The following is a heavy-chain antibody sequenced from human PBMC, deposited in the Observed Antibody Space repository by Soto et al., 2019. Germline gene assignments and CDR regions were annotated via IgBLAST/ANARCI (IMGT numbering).Heavy chain of an antibody. Sequence: SGPTLVNPTDTLTLTCTVSGFSLSNARMGVSWIRQPPGKALEWLAHIFSNDEKSYSTSLKSRLTISKDTSKSQVVLTMTNMDPVDTATYYCARISVKYGGNSLGVDVWGQGTTVTVSS. D-gene: IGHD2-21*02. J-gene: IGHJ6*02. V-gene: IGHV2-26*01. CDR3: ARISVKYGGNSLGVDV. CDR1: GFSLSNARMG. CDR2: IFSNDEK.